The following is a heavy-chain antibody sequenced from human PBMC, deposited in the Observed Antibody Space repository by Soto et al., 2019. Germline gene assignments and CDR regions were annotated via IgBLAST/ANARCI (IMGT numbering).Heavy chain of an antibody. V-gene: IGHV3-21*01. CDR2: ISSSTTYI. CDR3: ARKRTTKYIDSTASNWEFQH. J-gene: IGHJ1*01. D-gene: IGHD3-22*01. CDR1: GFTFSSFS. Sequence: EVQLVESGGGLVKPGGSLRLSCAASGFTFSSFSMNWVRQAPGKGLEWVSSISSSTTYIYYADSVKGRFTISRDNAKNLQYLQLNRLRAADTPVYYCARKRTTKYIDSTASNWEFQHWCQGNLLTFPS.